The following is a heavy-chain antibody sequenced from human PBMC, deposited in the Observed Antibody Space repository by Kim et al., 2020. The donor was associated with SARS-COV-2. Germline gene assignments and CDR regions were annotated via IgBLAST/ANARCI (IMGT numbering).Heavy chain of an antibody. CDR2: IGTAGDT. CDR3: ARDRYYYGSGSLYYYYYGMDV. V-gene: IGHV3-13*01. J-gene: IGHJ6*02. CDR1: GFTFSSYD. D-gene: IGHD3-10*01. Sequence: GGSLRLSCAASGFTFSSYDMHWVRQATGKGLEWVSAIGTAGDTYYPGSVKGRFTISRENAKNSLYLQMNSLRAGDTAVYYCARDRYYYGSGSLYYYYYGMDVWRQGTTVTVSS.